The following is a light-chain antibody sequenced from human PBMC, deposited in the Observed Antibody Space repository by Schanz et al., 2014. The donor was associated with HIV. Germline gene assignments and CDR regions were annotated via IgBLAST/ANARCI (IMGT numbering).Light chain of an antibody. V-gene: IGLV2-23*02. J-gene: IGLJ2*01. CDR3: CSFAGSNNLV. CDR1: SSDVGSYDL. CDR2: EVS. Sequence: QSALTQPASVSGSPGQSITISCTGTSSDVGSYDLVSWYQQHPGRAPKLLISEVSKRPSGVSSRFSGSKSGNTASLTISGLQVEDEADYFCCSFAGSNNLVFGGGTKLTVL.